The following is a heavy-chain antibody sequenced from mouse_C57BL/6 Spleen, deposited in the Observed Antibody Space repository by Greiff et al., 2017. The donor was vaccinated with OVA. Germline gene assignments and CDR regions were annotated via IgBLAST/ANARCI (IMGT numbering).Heavy chain of an antibody. CDR1: GYTFTDYY. V-gene: IGHV1-26*01. J-gene: IGHJ2*01. D-gene: IGHD1-1*01. Sequence: EVQLQQSGPELVKPGASVKISCKASGYTFTDYYMNWVKQSLGKSLEWIGDINPNNGGTSYNQKFKGKATLTVDKSSSTAYMELRSLTSEDSAVYYCARVPVVAEDYFDYWGQGTTLTVSS. CDR2: INPNNGGT. CDR3: ARVPVVAEDYFDY.